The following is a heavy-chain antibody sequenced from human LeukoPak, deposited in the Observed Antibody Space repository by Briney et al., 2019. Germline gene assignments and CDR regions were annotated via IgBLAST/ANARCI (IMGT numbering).Heavy chain of an antibody. V-gene: IGHV4-34*01. D-gene: IGHD3-16*02. CDR3: ARGPRYDYVWGSYRPNWFDP. CDR2: INHSGST. Sequence: PSETLSLTCTVSGGSISSYYWSWIRQPPGKGLEWIGEINHSGSTNYNPSLKSRVTISVDTSKNQFSLKLSSVTAADTAVYYCARGPRYDYVWGSYRPNWFDPWGQGTLVTVSS. J-gene: IGHJ5*02. CDR1: GGSISSYY.